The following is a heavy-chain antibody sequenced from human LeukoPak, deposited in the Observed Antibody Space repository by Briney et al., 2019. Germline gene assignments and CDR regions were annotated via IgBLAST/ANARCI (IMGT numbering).Heavy chain of an antibody. CDR3: GKTDIYFNPIDY. CDR2: IHCDGRT. CDR1: GVSISSSEW. Sequence: PSGTLSLTCAVSGVSISSSEWWIWVRQPPGQGLEWIGEIHCDGRTRYNPSLQTRVTMSIDYSKNQISLEVTSVTAADTAIYYCGKTDIYFNPIDYWGPGSLVTVSS. V-gene: IGHV4-4*02. J-gene: IGHJ4*02. D-gene: IGHD3-9*01.